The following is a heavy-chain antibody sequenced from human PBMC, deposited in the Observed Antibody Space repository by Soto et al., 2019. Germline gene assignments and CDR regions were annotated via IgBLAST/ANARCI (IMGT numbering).Heavy chain of an antibody. CDR2: IIPIFGTA. CDR1: VGTFSSYA. Sequence: SVKVSCKASVGTFSSYAISWVRQAPGQGLEWMGGIIPIFGTANYAQKFQGRVTITADESTSTAYMELSSLRSEDTAVYYCARTAGGSCYSCYYGMDVRGQGTTVTV. J-gene: IGHJ6*02. V-gene: IGHV1-69*13. CDR3: ARTAGGSCYSCYYGMDV. D-gene: IGHD2-15*01.